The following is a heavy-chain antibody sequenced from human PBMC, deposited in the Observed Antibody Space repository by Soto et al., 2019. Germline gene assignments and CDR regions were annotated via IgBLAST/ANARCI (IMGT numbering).Heavy chain of an antibody. CDR2: INPNSGGT. CDR3: ARDRDCSGGSCYPGYYGLDV. Sequence: QVQLVQSGAEVKEPGASVKVSCKASGYIFTGYHIHWVRQAPGQGLEWLGWINPNSGGTNYAQKFQGWVTMTRDTSVSTSYMELSRLRSDDTAVYYCARDRDCSGGSCYPGYYGLDVWGQGTTVTVSS. V-gene: IGHV1-2*04. CDR1: GYIFTGYH. D-gene: IGHD2-15*01. J-gene: IGHJ6*02.